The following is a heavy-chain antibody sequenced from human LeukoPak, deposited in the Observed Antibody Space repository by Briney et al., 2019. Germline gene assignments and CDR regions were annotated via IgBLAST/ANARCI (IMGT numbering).Heavy chain of an antibody. CDR1: GFTFSTYE. J-gene: IGHJ3*02. D-gene: IGHD3-22*01. CDR3: ARVDWMIGAFDI. V-gene: IGHV3-48*02. Sequence: SGGSLRLSCAGSGFTFSTYEMNWLRQAPGKGLEWVSYITSSSSTIYYADSVRGRFTISRDNAKNSLYLQMNSLRDEDTAVYYCARVDWMIGAFDIWGQGTMVTVSS. CDR2: ITSSSSTI.